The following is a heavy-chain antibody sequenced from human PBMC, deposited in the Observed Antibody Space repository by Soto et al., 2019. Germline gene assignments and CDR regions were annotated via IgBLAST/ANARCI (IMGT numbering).Heavy chain of an antibody. CDR2: MNPNSGNT. J-gene: IGHJ4*02. Sequence: QVQLVQSGAEVKKSGASVKVSCKASGYNFTSHDINWVRQATGQGLEWMGWMNPNSGNTGYAQKFQGRVTMTRNTSISTAYMELSSLRSEDTAVYYCARWDYGVYARFDYWGQGTLVTVSS. CDR3: ARWDYGVYARFDY. V-gene: IGHV1-8*01. CDR1: GYNFTSHD. D-gene: IGHD4-17*01.